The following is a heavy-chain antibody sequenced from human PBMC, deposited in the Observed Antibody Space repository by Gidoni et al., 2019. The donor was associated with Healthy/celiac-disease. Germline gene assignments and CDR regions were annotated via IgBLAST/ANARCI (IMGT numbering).Heavy chain of an antibody. V-gene: IGHV3-64D*06. J-gene: IGHJ4*02. CDR1: GFTFSSYA. Sequence: EVQLVESGGGLVKPGGSLRLSCSAPGFTFSSYAMHWVRQAPGKGLEYVSAIRSNGGSTYYADSVKGRFTISRDNSKNTLYLQMSSLRAEDTAVYYCVKEGPGVATVGGFDYWGQGTLVTVSS. CDR3: VKEGPGVATVGGFDY. CDR2: IRSNGGST. D-gene: IGHD5-12*01.